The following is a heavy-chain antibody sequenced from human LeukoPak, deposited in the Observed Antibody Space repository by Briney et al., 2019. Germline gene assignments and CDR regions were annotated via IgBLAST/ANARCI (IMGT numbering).Heavy chain of an antibody. Sequence: SQTLSLTCAVSGGSISSGGYSWSWIRQPPGKGLEWIGYIYHSGSTYYNPSLKSRVTISVDGSKNQFSLKLSSVTAADAAVYYCARTSGLGTSIDYWGQGTLSPSPQ. CDR1: GGSISSGGYS. V-gene: IGHV4-30-2*01. D-gene: IGHD3-22*01. J-gene: IGHJ4*02. CDR3: ARTSGLGTSIDY. CDR2: IYHSGST.